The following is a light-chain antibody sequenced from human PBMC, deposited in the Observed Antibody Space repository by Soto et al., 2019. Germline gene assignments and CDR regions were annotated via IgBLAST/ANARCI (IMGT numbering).Light chain of an antibody. CDR3: QQVESYPGFT. V-gene: IGKV3-20*01. CDR1: LSINNRS. Sequence: EIVLTQSPGTLYLSPGERATLACRASLSINNRSLDGYQQKPGQAHRLLLYAASSKATGIPDRFSDSGSGTDVTHTISRLEPEDFAVYYDQQVESYPGFTFGPVTKVDIK. J-gene: IGKJ3*01. CDR2: AAS.